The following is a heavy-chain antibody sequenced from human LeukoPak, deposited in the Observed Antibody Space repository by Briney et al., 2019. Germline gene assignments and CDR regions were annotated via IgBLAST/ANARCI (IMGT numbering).Heavy chain of an antibody. CDR2: IYWDDDR. V-gene: IGHV2-5*02. D-gene: IGHD3-22*01. J-gene: IGHJ4*02. CDR1: GFSPNTRGVG. Sequence: SGPMLVNPTQTLTLTCTFSGFSPNTRGVGVGWIRQPPGRALEWLALIYWDDDRRYSPSLKSRLTITKDTSKNQVVLTMTNMDPVDTATYFCAHRKNYYDSSVFDNWGQGTLVTVSS. CDR3: AHRKNYYDSSVFDN.